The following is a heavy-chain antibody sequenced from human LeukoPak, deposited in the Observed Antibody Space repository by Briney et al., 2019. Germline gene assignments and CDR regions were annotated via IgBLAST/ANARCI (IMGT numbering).Heavy chain of an antibody. J-gene: IGHJ4*02. D-gene: IGHD3-9*01. CDR2: IYYSGST. CDR1: GGSTSSYY. Sequence: PSETLSLTCTVSGGSTSSYYWSWIRQPPGKGLEWIGYIYYSGSTNYNPSLKSRVTISVDTSKNQFSLKLSSVTAADTAVYYCARHGSSQYDILTGYYPNHYFDYWGQGTLVTVSS. V-gene: IGHV4-59*08. CDR3: ARHGSSQYDILTGYYPNHYFDY.